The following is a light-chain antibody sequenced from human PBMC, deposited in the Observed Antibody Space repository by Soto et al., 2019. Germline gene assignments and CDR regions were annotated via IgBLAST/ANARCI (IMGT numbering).Light chain of an antibody. CDR3: QQYEDLPYT. Sequence: DILVIQSPSSLSASVGDSVTITCQASQDIRDYLNWYQQKPGKAPNLLIYEASNLETGVTSRFSGRASGTEYTLTMNSLQPEDIATYYCQQYEDLPYTFGQGTKLEIK. V-gene: IGKV1-33*01. CDR2: EAS. J-gene: IGKJ2*01. CDR1: QDIRDY.